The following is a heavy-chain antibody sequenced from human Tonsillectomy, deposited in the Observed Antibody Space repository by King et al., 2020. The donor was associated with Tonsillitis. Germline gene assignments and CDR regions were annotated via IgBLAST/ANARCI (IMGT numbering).Heavy chain of an antibody. D-gene: IGHD2-2*01. CDR3: ARVSLTYCSGTSCYAYYYYGMDV. V-gene: IGHV1-8*01. CDR2: MNPNSGNT. Sequence: QLVQSGAEVKKPGASVKVSCKASGYTFTSYDVNWVRQATGQGLEWMGWMNPNSGNTGYAQKFQGRVTMTRNTSINTAYMELSSLRSEDAAVYYCARVSLTYCSGTSCYAYYYYGMDVWGQGTTVTVSS. CDR1: GYTFTSYD. J-gene: IGHJ6*02.